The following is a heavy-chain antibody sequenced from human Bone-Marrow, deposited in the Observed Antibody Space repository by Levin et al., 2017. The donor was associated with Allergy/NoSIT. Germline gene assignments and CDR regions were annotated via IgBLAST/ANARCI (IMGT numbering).Heavy chain of an antibody. CDR3: ARMTLRDVLLANDAFDI. D-gene: IGHD3-3*02. V-gene: IGHV4-4*02. CDR2: ISHSGAT. Sequence: PSETLSLTCAVSGGSIRENKWWHWVRQSPEKGLEWIGEISHSGATNYNPSLMSRVTISLDKSKNHFSLTLSSVTAADTAIYYCARMTLRDVLLANDAFDIWGQGTVVTVSS. J-gene: IGHJ3*02. CDR1: GGSIRENKW.